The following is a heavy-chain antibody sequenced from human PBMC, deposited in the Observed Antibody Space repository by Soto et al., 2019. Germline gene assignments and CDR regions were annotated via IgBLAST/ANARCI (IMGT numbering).Heavy chain of an antibody. Sequence: QVQLVESVGGVVQPGRSLRLSCAASGFTFSSYGMHWVRQAPGKGLEWVAVISYDGSNKYYADSVKGRFTISRDNSKNTLYLQMNSLRAEDTAVYYCAKDHSNDVLGFYFDYWGQGTLVTVSS. CDR2: ISYDGSNK. V-gene: IGHV3-30*18. CDR1: GFTFSSYG. D-gene: IGHD4-4*01. J-gene: IGHJ4*02. CDR3: AKDHSNDVLGFYFDY.